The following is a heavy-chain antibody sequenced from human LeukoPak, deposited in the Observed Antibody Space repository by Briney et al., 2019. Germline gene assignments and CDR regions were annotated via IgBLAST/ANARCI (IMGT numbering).Heavy chain of an antibody. J-gene: IGHJ4*02. Sequence: SVKVSCKASGGTFSSYAISWVRQAPGQGLEWMGGVIPIFGTANYAQKFQGRVTITADKSTSTAYMELSSLRSEDTAVYYCAREMSIAARPIDYWGQGTLVTVSS. V-gene: IGHV1-69*06. CDR2: VIPIFGTA. D-gene: IGHD6-6*01. CDR3: AREMSIAARPIDY. CDR1: GGTFSSYA.